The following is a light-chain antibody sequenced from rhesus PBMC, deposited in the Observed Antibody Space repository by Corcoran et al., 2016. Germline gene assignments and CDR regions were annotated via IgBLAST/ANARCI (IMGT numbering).Light chain of an antibody. CDR2: QVS. CDR1: QSLVHSNGKTY. CDR3: GQGTNVPYS. Sequence: DIVMTQSPLSLPITPGQPASISCRSSQSLVHSNGKTYLTWYQQKPGQPPRRLIYQVSNRDSGVPERFSGSGAGTDFTLKISTVEAEDVGVYYCGQGTNVPYSFGQGTKVEIK. V-gene: IGKV2-62*02. J-gene: IGKJ2*01.